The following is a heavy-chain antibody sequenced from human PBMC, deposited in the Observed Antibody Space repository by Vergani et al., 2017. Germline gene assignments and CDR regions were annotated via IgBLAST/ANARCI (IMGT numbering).Heavy chain of an antibody. CDR3: AKHFRGWGIDY. CDR2: IQFDGSNQ. Sequence: QVQLVESGGGMVQRGGSLILSCATSGFTLSNYDMQWIRQGPGKGLEFVAFIQFDGSNQYYADSVKGRFTLSRDFSKNTLYLQMNSLRTDDTATYYCAKHFRGWGIDYWGQGTQVIVSS. V-gene: IGHV3-30*02. J-gene: IGHJ4*02. D-gene: IGHD3-16*01. CDR1: GFTLSNYD.